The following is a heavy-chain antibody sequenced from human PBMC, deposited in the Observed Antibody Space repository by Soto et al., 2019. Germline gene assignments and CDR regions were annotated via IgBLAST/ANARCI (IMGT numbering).Heavy chain of an antibody. D-gene: IGHD5-12*01. Sequence: GASVKVSCKASGYTFTIYAMHWVRQAPGQRLEWMGWINAGNGNTKYSQKFQGRVTITRDTSASTAYMELSSLRSEDTAVYYCARDGGEVATIIDYWGQGTLVTVSS. CDR1: GYTFTIYA. J-gene: IGHJ4*02. V-gene: IGHV1-3*01. CDR2: INAGNGNT. CDR3: ARDGGEVATIIDY.